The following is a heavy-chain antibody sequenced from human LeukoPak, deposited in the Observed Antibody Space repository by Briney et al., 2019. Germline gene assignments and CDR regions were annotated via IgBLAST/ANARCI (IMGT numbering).Heavy chain of an antibody. D-gene: IGHD2-21*01. Sequence: GGSLRLSCAASGFTFSNAWMSWVRQAPGKGLEWVGRIKSKTDGGTTDYAAPVKGRFTISRDDSKNTLYLQMNSLKTEDTAVYYCTTSYYYYYYYYMDVWGKGTTVTVSS. CDR1: GFTFSNAW. CDR3: TTSYYYYYYYYMDV. V-gene: IGHV3-15*01. CDR2: IKSKTDGGTT. J-gene: IGHJ6*03.